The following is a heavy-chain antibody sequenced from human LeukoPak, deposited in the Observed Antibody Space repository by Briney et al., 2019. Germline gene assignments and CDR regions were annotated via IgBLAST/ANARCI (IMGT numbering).Heavy chain of an antibody. CDR3: AVEVRGGQTHLPFDY. Sequence: GASVKVSCKASGYTFTGYYMHWVRQAPGQGLEWMGRINPNSGGTNYAQKFQGRVTMIRDTSISTAYMELSRLRSDDTAVYYCAVEVRGGQTHLPFDYWGQGTLVTVSS. D-gene: IGHD3-10*01. CDR1: GYTFTGYY. CDR2: INPNSGGT. V-gene: IGHV1-2*06. J-gene: IGHJ4*02.